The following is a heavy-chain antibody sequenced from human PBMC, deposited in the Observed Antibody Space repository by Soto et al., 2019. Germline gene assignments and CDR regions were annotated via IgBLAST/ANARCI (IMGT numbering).Heavy chain of an antibody. CDR3: ARDRTRLSLRGDYRDNMDV. CDR1: GFTFSDYY. J-gene: IGHJ6*03. CDR2: ISSSGSTI. V-gene: IGHV3-11*01. Sequence: VQLLESGGGLVQPGGSLRLSCAASGFTFSDYYMSWIRQAPGKGLEWVSYISSSGSTIYYADSVKGRFTISRDNAKNSLYLQMNSLRAEDTAVYYCARDRTRLSLRGDYRDNMDVWGKGTTVTVSS. D-gene: IGHD4-17*01.